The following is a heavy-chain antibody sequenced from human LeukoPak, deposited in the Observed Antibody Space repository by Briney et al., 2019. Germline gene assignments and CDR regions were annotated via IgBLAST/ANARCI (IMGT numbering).Heavy chain of an antibody. CDR1: GFTFSSYS. Sequence: GGSLRLSCAASGFTFSSYSMNWVRQAPGEGLEWVSSISSSSSYIYYADSVKGRFTISRDNAKNSLYLQMNSLRAEDTAVYYCARTYYGSGSYYNVGWLDPWGQGTLVTVSS. D-gene: IGHD3-10*01. J-gene: IGHJ5*02. V-gene: IGHV3-21*01. CDR2: ISSSSSYI. CDR3: ARTYYGSGSYYNVGWLDP.